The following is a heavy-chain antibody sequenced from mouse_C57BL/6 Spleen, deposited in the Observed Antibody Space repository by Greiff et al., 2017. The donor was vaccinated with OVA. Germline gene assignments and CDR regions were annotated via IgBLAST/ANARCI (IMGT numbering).Heavy chain of an antibody. Sequence: QVQLKEPGAELVRPGSSVKLSCKASGYTFTSYWMHWVKQRPIQGLEWIGNIDPSDSETHYNQKFKDKATLTVDKSSSTAYMQLSSLTSEDSAVYYCARYYGSSYWYFDVWGTGTTVTVSS. V-gene: IGHV1-52*01. CDR1: GYTFTSYW. D-gene: IGHD1-1*01. J-gene: IGHJ1*03. CDR3: ARYYGSSYWYFDV. CDR2: IDPSDSET.